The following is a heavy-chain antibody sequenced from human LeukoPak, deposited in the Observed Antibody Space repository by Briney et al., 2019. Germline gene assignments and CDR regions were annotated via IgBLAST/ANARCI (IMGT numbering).Heavy chain of an antibody. Sequence: GGSLRLSCAASGFTFSNAWMSWVRQAPGKGLEWVAFIRYDGSNKYYADSVKGRFTISRDNSKNTLYLQMNSLRAEDTAVYYCAKSGYDSYYYYYYMDVWGKGTTVTISS. CDR2: IRYDGSNK. J-gene: IGHJ6*03. CDR1: GFTFSNAW. CDR3: AKSGYDSYYYYYYMDV. D-gene: IGHD5-12*01. V-gene: IGHV3-30*02.